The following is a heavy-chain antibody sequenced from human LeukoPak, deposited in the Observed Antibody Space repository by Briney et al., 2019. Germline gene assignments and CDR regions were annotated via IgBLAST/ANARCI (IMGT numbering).Heavy chain of an antibody. D-gene: IGHD4-17*01. J-gene: IGHJ4*02. Sequence: GGSLRLSCAASGFTFSSYGMHWVRQAPGKGLEWVAAIWYDGSNKYYADSVKGRFTISGDNSKNTLYLQMNSLRAEDTAVYYCANSAIYGDLRSLDYWGQGTLVTVSS. CDR3: ANSAIYGDLRSLDY. CDR2: IWYDGSNK. CDR1: GFTFSSYG. V-gene: IGHV3-33*08.